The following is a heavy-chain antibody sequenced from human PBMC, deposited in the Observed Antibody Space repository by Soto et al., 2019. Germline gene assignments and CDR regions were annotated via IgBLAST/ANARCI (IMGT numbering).Heavy chain of an antibody. V-gene: IGHV3-15*01. Sequence: GGSLRLSCAASGFTFSNAWMSWVRQAPGKGLEWVGRIKSKTDGGTTDYAAPVKGRFTISRDDSKNTLYLQMNSLKTEDTAVYYCTLAYYGDGLCAFDIWGQGTMVTVSS. CDR2: IKSKTDGGTT. CDR3: TLAYYGDGLCAFDI. J-gene: IGHJ3*02. CDR1: GFTFSNAW. D-gene: IGHD4-17*01.